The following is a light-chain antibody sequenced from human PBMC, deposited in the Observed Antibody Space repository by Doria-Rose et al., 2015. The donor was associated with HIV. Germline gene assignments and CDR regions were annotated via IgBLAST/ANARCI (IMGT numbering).Light chain of an antibody. CDR1: QSVSSN. V-gene: IGKV3-11*01. CDR2: DAS. Sequence: EIVLTQSPATLSSSPGERATLSCRASQSVSSNLAWYQQKPGQAPRLLIYDASNRATGIPARFSGSGSGTDFTLTISSLEPEDFAAYFCQQRSNWPPIFTFGPGTKVDI. J-gene: IGKJ3*01. CDR3: QQRSNWPPIFT.